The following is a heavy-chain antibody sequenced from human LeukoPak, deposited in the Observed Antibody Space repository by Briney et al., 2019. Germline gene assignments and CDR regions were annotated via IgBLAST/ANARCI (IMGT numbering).Heavy chain of an antibody. CDR2: ISYDGSNK. V-gene: IGHV3-30*04. CDR1: GFTFSSYA. D-gene: IGHD6-6*01. J-gene: IGHJ4*02. Sequence: GGSLRLSCAASGFTFSSYAMHWVRQAPGKGLEWVAVISYDGSNKYYADSVKGRFTISRDNSKNTLYLQMNSLRAEDTAVYYCARDFSSSSISFFFDYWGKGTLVTVSS. CDR3: ARDFSSSSISFFFDY.